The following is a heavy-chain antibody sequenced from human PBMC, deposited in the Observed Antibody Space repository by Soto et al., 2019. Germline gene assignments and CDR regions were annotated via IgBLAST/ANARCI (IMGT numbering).Heavy chain of an antibody. CDR3: ARAEXDCSGGSCYRARVKFDP. Sequence: PSETLSLTCTVSGGSISSGGYYWSWIRQHPGKGLEWIGYIYYSGSTYYNPSLKSRVTISVDTSKNQFSLKLSSVTAADTAVYYCARAEXDCSGGSCYRARVKFDPWGQGTLVTVSS. CDR2: IYYSGST. J-gene: IGHJ5*02. CDR1: GGSISSGGYY. D-gene: IGHD2-15*01. V-gene: IGHV4-31*03.